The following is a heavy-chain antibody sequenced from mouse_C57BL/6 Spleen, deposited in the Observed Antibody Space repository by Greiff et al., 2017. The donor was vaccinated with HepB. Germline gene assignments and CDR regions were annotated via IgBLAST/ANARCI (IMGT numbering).Heavy chain of an antibody. CDR2: IYPGDGDT. Sequence: VQVVESGPELVKPGASVKISCKASGYAFSSSWMNWVKQRPGKGLEWIGRIYPGDGDTNYNGKFKGKATLTADKSSSTAYMQLSSLTSEDSAVYFCARTDDGWFAYWGQGTLVTVSA. CDR3: ARTDDGWFAY. V-gene: IGHV1-82*01. D-gene: IGHD2-12*01. CDR1: GYAFSSSW. J-gene: IGHJ3*01.